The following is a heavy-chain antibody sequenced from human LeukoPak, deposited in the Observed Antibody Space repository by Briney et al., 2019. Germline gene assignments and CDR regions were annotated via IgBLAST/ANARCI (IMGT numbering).Heavy chain of an antibody. J-gene: IGHJ6*03. CDR2: IYTSGST. CDR1: GGSISSGSYY. D-gene: IGHD4-11*01. CDR3: ARGGRYDYTSHMDV. Sequence: PSETLSLTCTVSGGSISSGSYYWSCIRQPAGKGLECIGRIYTSGSTNYNPSLKSRVTISVDTSKNQFSLKLSSVTAADTAVYYCARGGRYDYTSHMDVWGKGTTVTVSS. V-gene: IGHV4-61*02.